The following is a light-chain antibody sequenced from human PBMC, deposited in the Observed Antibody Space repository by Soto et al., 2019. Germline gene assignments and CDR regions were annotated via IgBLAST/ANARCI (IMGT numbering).Light chain of an antibody. CDR1: SSDVGGYNY. J-gene: IGLJ3*02. Sequence: QSALTQPRSVSGSPGQSVTISCTGTSSDVGGYNYVTWYQHHAGKAPKLRIYDVSKRPSGVPDRFSGSRSGNTASLTISGLKTEDEAEYFCCSYAGSNTLVCGGGTQLTVL. CDR2: DVS. V-gene: IGLV2-11*01. CDR3: CSYAGSNTLV.